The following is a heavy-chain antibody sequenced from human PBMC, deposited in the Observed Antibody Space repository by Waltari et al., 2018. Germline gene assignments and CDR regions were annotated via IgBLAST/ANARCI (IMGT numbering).Heavy chain of an antibody. Sequence: VQLVQSGAEVKKPWSSVKVSCKASGGTFSRYAISWVRTAPGHGLEWMGGFNPILGTANYAQKFQGRVTSTADESTSTAYMELSSLGSEDTAVYYCARDERRELEPYYYYYGMDVWGQGTTVTVSS. CDR2: FNPILGTA. V-gene: IGHV1-69*01. D-gene: IGHD1-1*01. CDR1: GGTFSRYA. J-gene: IGHJ6*02. CDR3: ARDERRELEPYYYYYGMDV.